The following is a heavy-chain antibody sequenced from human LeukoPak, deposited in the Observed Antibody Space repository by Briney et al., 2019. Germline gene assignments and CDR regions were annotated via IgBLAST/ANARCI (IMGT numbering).Heavy chain of an antibody. D-gene: IGHD5-12*01. Sequence: GGSLRLSCAASGFTFSNAWMSWVRQAPGKGLEWVGRIKSKTDGGTTDYAAPVKGRFTISRDDSKNTLYLQMNSLKTEDTAVYYCTADQGVNGGYGSVYMDVWGKGTTVTVSS. CDR3: TADQGVNGGYGSVYMDV. CDR1: GFTFSNAW. J-gene: IGHJ6*03. V-gene: IGHV3-15*01. CDR2: IKSKTDGGTT.